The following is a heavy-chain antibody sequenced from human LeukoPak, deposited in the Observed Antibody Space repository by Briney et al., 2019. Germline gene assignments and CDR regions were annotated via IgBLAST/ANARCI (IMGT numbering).Heavy chain of an antibody. CDR2: INPNSGGT. V-gene: IGHV1-2*02. CDR3: ARASPVVYDAFDI. J-gene: IGHJ3*02. Sequence: GASVKVSCKASVYTYTGYYMHWVRQAPGQGLEWMGWINPNSGGTNYAQKFQGRVTMTRDTSISTAYMELSRLRSDDMAVYYCARASPVVYDAFDIWGQGTMVTASS. D-gene: IGHD3-22*01. CDR1: VYTYTGYY.